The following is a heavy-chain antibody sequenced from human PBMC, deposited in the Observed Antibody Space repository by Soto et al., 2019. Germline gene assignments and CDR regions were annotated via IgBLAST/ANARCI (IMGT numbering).Heavy chain of an antibody. CDR3: ARDGYSSSWFQPYYVDC. D-gene: IGHD6-13*01. V-gene: IGHV3-48*04. CDR1: GFTFSSYS. CDR2: ISSSSSTI. J-gene: IGHJ4*02. Sequence: GGSLRLSCAASGFTFSSYSMNWVRQAPGKGLEWVSYISSSSSTIYYADSVKGRFTISRDNAKNSLYLQMNSLRAEDTAVYYCARDGYSSSWFQPYYVDCWGQGTLVTVSS.